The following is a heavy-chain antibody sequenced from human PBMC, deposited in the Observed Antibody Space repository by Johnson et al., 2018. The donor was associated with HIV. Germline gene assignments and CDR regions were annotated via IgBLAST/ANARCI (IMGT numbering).Heavy chain of an antibody. J-gene: IGHJ3*02. CDR2: ISYDGSDK. Sequence: QVQLVESGGGVVQLGRSPRLYCAASGFTFSSYAMHWVRQAPGKGLEWVAVISYDGSDKYYADSVKGRFTISRDNSRNTLYLQMNSLRTEDTAVYYCATLSGSYYAFDIWGQGTMVTVSS. CDR1: GFTFSSYA. V-gene: IGHV3-30*04. CDR3: ATLSGSYYAFDI. D-gene: IGHD1-26*01.